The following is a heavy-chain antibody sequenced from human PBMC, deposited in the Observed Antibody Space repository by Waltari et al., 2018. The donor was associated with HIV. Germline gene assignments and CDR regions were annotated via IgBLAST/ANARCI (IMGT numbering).Heavy chain of an antibody. CDR3: ARVAAQVGGYCDY. J-gene: IGHJ4*02. CDR1: GGTFSSYT. V-gene: IGHV1-69*02. D-gene: IGHD6-6*01. CDR2: IIPILGIA. Sequence: QVQLVQSGAEVKKPGSSVKVSCKASGGTFSSYTISWVRQAPGQGLEWMGRIIPILGIADYEQKFQGRVTITADKSTSTAYMELSSLRSEDTAVYYCARVAAQVGGYCDYWGQGTLVTVSS.